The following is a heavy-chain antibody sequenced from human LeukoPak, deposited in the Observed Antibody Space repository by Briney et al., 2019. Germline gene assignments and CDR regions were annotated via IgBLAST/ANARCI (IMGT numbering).Heavy chain of an antibody. J-gene: IGHJ4*02. Sequence: SETLSLTCTVSGGSISSYYWGWIRQPPGKGLEWIGSIYYSGSTYYNPSLKSRVTISVDTSKNQFSLKLSSVTAADTAVYYCARHVGVGATLFDYWGQGTLVTVSS. CDR1: GGSISSYY. D-gene: IGHD1-26*01. V-gene: IGHV4-39*01. CDR2: IYYSGST. CDR3: ARHVGVGATLFDY.